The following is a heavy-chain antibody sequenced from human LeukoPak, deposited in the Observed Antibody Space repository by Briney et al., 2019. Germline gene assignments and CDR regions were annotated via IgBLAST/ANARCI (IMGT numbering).Heavy chain of an antibody. D-gene: IGHD2-2*01. CDR1: GFTVSSNY. J-gene: IGHJ4*02. CDR2: IYSGGST. CDR3: ANHLACGSTSCPPFDD. Sequence: GGSLRLSCAASGFTVSSNYMSWVRQAPGKGLEWVSVIYSGGSTYYADSVKGRFTISRDNSKNTLYLQMNSLRAEDTAVYYCANHLACGSTSCPPFDDWGQGTLVTVSS. V-gene: IGHV3-66*01.